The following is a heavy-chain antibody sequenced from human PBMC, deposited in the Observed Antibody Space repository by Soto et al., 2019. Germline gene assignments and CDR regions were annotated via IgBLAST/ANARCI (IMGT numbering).Heavy chain of an antibody. J-gene: IGHJ3*02. D-gene: IGHD2-15*01. V-gene: IGHV3-33*01. CDR2: IWFDGSDK. CDR3: ARLYCSASSCYSVGAFDI. CDR1: GFTFSSYG. Sequence: GGSLRLSCAASGFTFSSYGMHWVRQAPGKGLEWVALIWFDGSDKYYTESVKGRFTISRDNSKSTLYLQMNSLRAEDTAVYYCARLYCSASSCYSVGAFDIMGQGTMVT.